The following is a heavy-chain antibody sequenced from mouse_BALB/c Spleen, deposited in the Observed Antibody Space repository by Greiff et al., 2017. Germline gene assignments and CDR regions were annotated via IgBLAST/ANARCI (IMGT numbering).Heavy chain of an antibody. CDR1: GYAFTNYW. Sequence: VKLQQSGAELVRPGTSVKISCKASGYAFTNYWLGWVKQRPGHGLEWIGDIYPGSGNTYYNEKFKGKATLTADKSSSTAYMQLSSLTSEDSAVYFCARGDYYGSSLGFAYWGQGTLVTVSA. D-gene: IGHD1-1*01. CDR3: ARGDYYGSSLGFAY. V-gene: IGHV1-63*01. CDR2: IYPGSGNT. J-gene: IGHJ3*01.